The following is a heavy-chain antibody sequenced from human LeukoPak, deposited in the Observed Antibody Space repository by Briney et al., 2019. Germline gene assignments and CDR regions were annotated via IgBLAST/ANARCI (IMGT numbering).Heavy chain of an antibody. V-gene: IGHV3-9*01. CDR2: ISWNSGSI. D-gene: IGHD3-10*01. J-gene: IGHJ4*02. CDR3: AKNIRGYYGSGSYPDY. Sequence: GGSLRLSCAASGFTFSSYAMSWVRQAPGKGLEWVSGISWNSGSIGYADSVKGRFTISRDNAKNSLYLQMNSLRAEDTALYYCAKNIRGYYGSGSYPDYWGQGTLVTVSS. CDR1: GFTFSSYA.